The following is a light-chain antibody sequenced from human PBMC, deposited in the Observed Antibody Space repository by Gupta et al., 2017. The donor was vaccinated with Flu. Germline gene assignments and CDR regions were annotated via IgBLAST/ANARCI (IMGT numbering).Light chain of an antibody. Sequence: TISCSGPNMNFGASTRVSWYHHRPGRAPQLLIYEGNKRHSGTANRFSGSHSGDTASLTISGLQAEDDGDYYCSSYAARYSRGVVFGGGTKLTVL. CDR2: EGN. J-gene: IGLJ2*01. V-gene: IGLV2-23*01. CDR3: SSYAARYSRGVV. CDR1: NMNFGASTR.